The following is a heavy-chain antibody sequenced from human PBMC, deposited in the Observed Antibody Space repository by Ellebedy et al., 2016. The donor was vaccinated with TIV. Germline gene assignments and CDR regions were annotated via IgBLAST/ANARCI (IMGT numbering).Heavy chain of an antibody. CDR2: ASYSGGNT. CDR3: ARRIPAEDYFDY. CDR1: GFTFSNYA. V-gene: IGHV3-23*01. D-gene: IGHD2-2*01. Sequence: GESLKISCAASGFTFSNYALSWVRQAPGKGLEWVSAASYSGGNTYYADSVRGRFTISRDNSKNTLYLQMNSLRAEDTAVYYCARRIPAEDYFDYWGQGTLVTVSS. J-gene: IGHJ4*02.